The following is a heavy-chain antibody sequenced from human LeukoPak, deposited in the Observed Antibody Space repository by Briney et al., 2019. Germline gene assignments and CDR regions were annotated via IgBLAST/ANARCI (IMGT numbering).Heavy chain of an antibody. CDR2: ISAYNGNT. J-gene: IGHJ4*02. V-gene: IGHV1-18*01. D-gene: IGHD3-10*01. CDR3: ARVEKGYYGSGSCDF. Sequence: GASVKVSCKASGYTFTSYGISWVRQAPGQGLEWMGWISAYNGNTNYAQKLQGRVTMTTDTSTSTAYMELRSLRSDDTAVYYCARVEKGYYGSGSCDFWGQGTLVTVSS. CDR1: GYTFTSYG.